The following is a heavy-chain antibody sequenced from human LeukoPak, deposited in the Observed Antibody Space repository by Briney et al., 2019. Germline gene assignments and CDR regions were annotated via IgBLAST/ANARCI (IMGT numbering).Heavy chain of an antibody. Sequence: GGSLRLSCAASGFTFSTYWMHWVRQAPGKGLMWVSRINSDGSSVTYADSVKGRFTISRDNAKNTLYLQMNRLRVEDTAVYLCARSDYGDNYWGQGTLVTVSS. D-gene: IGHD4-17*01. CDR2: INSDGSSV. J-gene: IGHJ4*02. CDR3: ARSDYGDNY. V-gene: IGHV3-74*01. CDR1: GFTFSTYW.